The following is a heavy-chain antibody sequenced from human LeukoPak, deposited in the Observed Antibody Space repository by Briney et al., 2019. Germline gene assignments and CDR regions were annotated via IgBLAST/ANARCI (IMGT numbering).Heavy chain of an antibody. Sequence: ASVKVSCKASGYSFTRYYLHWVRQAPGQGLEWMGWINPNNGGTNYAQKFQGRVTMTRDTFISTAYMELSRLRSDDTAIYYCAKIVGDILTGYYREFDPWGQGTLVTVSS. J-gene: IGHJ5*02. D-gene: IGHD3-9*01. CDR3: AKIVGDILTGYYREFDP. V-gene: IGHV1-2*02. CDR1: GYSFTRYY. CDR2: INPNNGGT.